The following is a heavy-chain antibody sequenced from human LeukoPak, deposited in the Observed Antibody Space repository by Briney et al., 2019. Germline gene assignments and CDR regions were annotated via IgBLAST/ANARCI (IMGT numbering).Heavy chain of an antibody. Sequence: GGSLRLSCAASGFSFSSYAMHWVRQAPGKGLEWVAVISYDGSNKYYVDSVKGRFTISRDNSKTTLYLQMNSLRAEDTAVYYCAKDRSGAYSSGWYYLFDYWGQGTLVTVSS. CDR3: AKDRSGAYSSGWYYLFDY. J-gene: IGHJ4*02. D-gene: IGHD6-13*01. CDR2: ISYDGSNK. CDR1: GFSFSSYA. V-gene: IGHV3-30*18.